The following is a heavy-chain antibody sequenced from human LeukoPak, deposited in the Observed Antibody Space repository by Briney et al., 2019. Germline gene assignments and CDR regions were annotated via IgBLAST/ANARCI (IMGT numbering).Heavy chain of an antibody. CDR2: ISAYNGNT. V-gene: IGHV1-18*01. CDR3: ARAESPSYFDY. Sequence: ASVKVSCKDSGYTFTSYGISWVRQAPGQGLEWMGWISAYNGNTNYAPKLQGRDTMTTDTSTSTAYMELRSLRSDDTAVYYCARAESPSYFDYWGQGTLVTVSS. CDR1: GYTFTSYG. J-gene: IGHJ4*02.